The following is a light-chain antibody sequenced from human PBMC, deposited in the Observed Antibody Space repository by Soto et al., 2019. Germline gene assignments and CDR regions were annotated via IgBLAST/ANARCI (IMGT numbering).Light chain of an antibody. CDR2: GPS. CDR3: QLYCDSPLP. J-gene: IGKJ4*01. V-gene: IGKV3-20*01. CDR1: QTVSGSY. Sequence: ENVLTQSPGTLSLSPGERATLSCRASQTVSGSYVAWYQQKPGQTNRHLIYGPSSRATGIPDRFSGSGSETDFTLTISRLEPEDFAVYHCQLYCDSPLPFGVGTTVDIX.